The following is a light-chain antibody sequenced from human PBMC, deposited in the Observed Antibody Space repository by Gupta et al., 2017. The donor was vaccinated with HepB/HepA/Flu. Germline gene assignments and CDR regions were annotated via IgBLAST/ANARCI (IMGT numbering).Light chain of an antibody. J-gene: IGKJ1*01. V-gene: IGKV3-20*01. CDR3: QQEGSSPQT. CDR1: QSVSNSY. CDR2: GAS. Sequence: EIVLTQSPGTLSLSPGERATLSCRASQSVSNSYLAWYQQKPGQAPRLLIYGASSRATGIPDRFSGSGSGTDFTLTISRLEPEDFAVYYCQQEGSSPQTFGQGTKVEIK.